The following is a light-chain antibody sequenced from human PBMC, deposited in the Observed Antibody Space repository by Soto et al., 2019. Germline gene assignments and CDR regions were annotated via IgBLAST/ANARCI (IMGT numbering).Light chain of an antibody. CDR3: SSYTSSSTWV. V-gene: IGLV2-14*01. Sequence: QAVVTQPASVSGSPGQSITISCTGTSSDVGAYNYVSWYQQHPGKAPKLMIYEVSNRPSGVSNRFSGSKSGNTASLTISGLQAEDEADYHCSSYTSSSTWVFGGGTKVTVL. CDR1: SSDVGAYNY. CDR2: EVS. J-gene: IGLJ3*02.